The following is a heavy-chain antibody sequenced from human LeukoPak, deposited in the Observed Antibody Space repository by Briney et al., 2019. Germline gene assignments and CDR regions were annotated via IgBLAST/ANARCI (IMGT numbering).Heavy chain of an antibody. CDR2: IYSGGST. V-gene: IGHV3-53*01. J-gene: IGHJ4*02. D-gene: IGHD3-22*01. CDR3: ARSRRIVGKFVY. CDR1: GFTISSNY. Sequence: GGSLRLSCAASGFTISSNYMSWVRQAPGKGLEWGSVIYSGGSTYYSDSVTGRFTISRANSKNPLYLQMNSLRAEATAVYYCARSRRIVGKFVYLGQGTLVTVSS.